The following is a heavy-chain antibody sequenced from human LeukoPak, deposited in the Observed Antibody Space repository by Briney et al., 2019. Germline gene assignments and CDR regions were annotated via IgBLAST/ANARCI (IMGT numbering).Heavy chain of an antibody. Sequence: PGGSLRLSCAASGFTFSSYGMHWVRQAPGKGLEWVALISYDGSNKYYADSVKGRFTISRDNSKNTLYLQMNSLRAEDTAVYYCAEEGEYCGGDCSHDGFDIWGQGTMVSVSS. CDR2: ISYDGSNK. V-gene: IGHV3-30*18. D-gene: IGHD2-21*02. CDR1: GFTFSSYG. J-gene: IGHJ3*02. CDR3: AEEGEYCGGDCSHDGFDI.